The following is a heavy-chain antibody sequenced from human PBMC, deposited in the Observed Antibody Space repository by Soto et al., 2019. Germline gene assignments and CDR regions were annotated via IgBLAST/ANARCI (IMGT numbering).Heavy chain of an antibody. J-gene: IGHJ4*02. CDR1: GFTFSSYD. CDR2: ISSNGGTT. D-gene: IGHD1-26*01. Sequence: EVQLAESGGGMVQPGGSLRLSCVASGFTFSSYDMHWVRQAPGKGLEYVSSISSNGGTTYYGNSVKGRFTISRDNSKNTLYLQMGSLRAEDRAVYYCVRRVSGSYDYWGQGTRVTVS. CDR3: VRRVSGSYDY. V-gene: IGHV3-64*01.